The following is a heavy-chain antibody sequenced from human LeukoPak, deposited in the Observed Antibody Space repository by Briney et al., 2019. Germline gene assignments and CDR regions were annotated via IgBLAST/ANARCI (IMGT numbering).Heavy chain of an antibody. CDR1: GASSSSADHY. CDR3: ARAYGDYVYYYYYYMDV. J-gene: IGHJ6*03. D-gene: IGHD4-17*01. V-gene: IGHV4-61*08. CDR2: IYFSGST. Sequence: SETLSLTCLVSGASSSSADHYWTWIRQPPGKGLEWVGYIYFSGSTYYNPSLKGRATISLDTSKTRFSLKMTSVTAADTAVYYCARAYGDYVYYYYYYMDVWGKGTTVTVSS.